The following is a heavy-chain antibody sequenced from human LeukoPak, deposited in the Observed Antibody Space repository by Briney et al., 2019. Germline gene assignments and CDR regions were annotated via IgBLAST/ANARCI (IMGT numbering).Heavy chain of an antibody. CDR1: GGSISSYY. D-gene: IGHD1-20*01. CDR2: IYTSGST. Sequence: PSETLSLTCTVSGGSISSYYWSWLRQPAGKGLEWIGRIYTSGSTNYNPSLKSRVTMSVDTSKNQFSLKLSSVTAADTAAYYCARGDNWNSFDYWGQGTLVTVSS. J-gene: IGHJ4*02. V-gene: IGHV4-4*07. CDR3: ARGDNWNSFDY.